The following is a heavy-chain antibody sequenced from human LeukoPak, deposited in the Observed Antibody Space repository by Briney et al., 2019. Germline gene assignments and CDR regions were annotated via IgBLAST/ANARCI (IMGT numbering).Heavy chain of an antibody. CDR3: AKTGQLLWFGELLSSLDY. CDR2: ISYDGSNK. J-gene: IGHJ4*02. D-gene: IGHD3-10*01. CDR1: GFTFSSSA. Sequence: GGSLRLSCAASGFTFSSSAMSWVRQAPGKGLEWVAVISYDGSNKYYADSVKGRFTISRDNSKNTLYLQMNSLRAEDTAVYYCAKTGQLLWFGELLSSLDYWGQGTLVTVSS. V-gene: IGHV3-30*18.